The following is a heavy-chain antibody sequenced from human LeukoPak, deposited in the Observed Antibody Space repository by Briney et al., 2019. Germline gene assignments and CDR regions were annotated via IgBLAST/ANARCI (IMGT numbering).Heavy chain of an antibody. CDR1: GFTFKSYA. J-gene: IGHJ4*02. Sequence: GGSLRLSCAASGFTFKSYAMSWVRQAPGKGLEWVSGISGSGGRTYYADSVKGRFTISRDNSKNTLWLQMNSLRGEDTAQYYCAKGGSGWYLTGIGIDFWGQGTLVTVSS. CDR2: ISGSGGRT. CDR3: AKGGSGWYLTGIGIDF. V-gene: IGHV3-23*01. D-gene: IGHD6-19*01.